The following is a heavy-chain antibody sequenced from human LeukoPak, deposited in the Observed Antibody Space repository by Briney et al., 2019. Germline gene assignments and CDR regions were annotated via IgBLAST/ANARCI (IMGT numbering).Heavy chain of an antibody. CDR2: TYYRSKWYT. V-gene: IGHV6-1*01. Sequence: SQTLSLTCAISRDSDPNNSGTWNCIRQSPSRGLEWLGRTYYRSKWYTDYAVYVKSRITINPDTSKNQFSLQLNSVTPEDTAVYYCARVRDYGGNVFDYWGQGTLVTVSS. J-gene: IGHJ4*02. CDR3: ARVRDYGGNVFDY. D-gene: IGHD4-23*01. CDR1: RDSDPNNSGT.